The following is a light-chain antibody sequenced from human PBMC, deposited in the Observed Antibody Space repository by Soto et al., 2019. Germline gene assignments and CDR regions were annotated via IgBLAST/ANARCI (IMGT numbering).Light chain of an antibody. V-gene: IGKV3D-15*01. J-gene: IGKJ4*01. CDR1: QSVNIN. CDR3: QQYKDWPPLT. Sequence: EIAMTQSPVTLSASPGERVTLSCRASQSVNINLAWYQQRPGQAPRVLIYGASNRAYGIPDRFSGSGSGTDFTLTSSSLEPDDFALYYCQQYKDWPPLTFGGGNRVEIK. CDR2: GAS.